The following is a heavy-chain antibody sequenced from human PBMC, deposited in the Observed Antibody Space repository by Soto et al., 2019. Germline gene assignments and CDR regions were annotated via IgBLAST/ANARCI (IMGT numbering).Heavy chain of an antibody. CDR2: IIPGYGTA. J-gene: IGHJ5*02. CDR3: TRSSSLSVDWFDP. D-gene: IGHD6-6*01. Sequence: ASVKVSCKASGGTFSRYAISWVRQAPGQGLEWMGGIIPGYGTAKYSQKFQGRVTITRDTSASTAYMELSSLRSEDTAVYYCTRSSSLSVDWFDPWGQGTLVTVSS. V-gene: IGHV1-69*05. CDR1: GGTFSRYA.